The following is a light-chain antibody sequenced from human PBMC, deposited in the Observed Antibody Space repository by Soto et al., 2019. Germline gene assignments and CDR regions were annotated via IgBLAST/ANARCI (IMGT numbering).Light chain of an antibody. CDR2: DGS. J-gene: IGKJ2*01. CDR1: QSVSSY. Sequence: EIVLTQSPATLSLSPGERATLSCRASQSVSSYLAWYQQKPCQAPRLLIYDGSNRATGIPARFSCGGSGTDFTLSISSLEPEDLAVYYGQQRFNWPRFTFGQGTKLEIK. V-gene: IGKV3-11*01. CDR3: QQRFNWPRFT.